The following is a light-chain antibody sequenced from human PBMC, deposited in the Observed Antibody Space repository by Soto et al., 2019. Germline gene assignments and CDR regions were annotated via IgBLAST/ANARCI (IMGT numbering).Light chain of an antibody. V-gene: IGLV1-40*01. Sequence: QSVLTQPPSVSGAPGQRVTISCTGSSSNIGAGYDVHWYQQLPGTAPKLLIYGNSTRPSGVPDRFSGSKSGTSASLAITGLQAEDEADYYCQSYDSSLCVFGTGTKLTVL. CDR2: GNS. CDR3: QSYDSSLCV. J-gene: IGLJ1*01. CDR1: SSNIGAGYD.